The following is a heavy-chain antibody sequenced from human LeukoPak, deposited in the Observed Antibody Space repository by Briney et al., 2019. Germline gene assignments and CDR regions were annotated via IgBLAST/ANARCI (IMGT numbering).Heavy chain of an antibody. V-gene: IGHV1-69*05. CDR3: ARITAVGGTISDY. CDR2: IIPIFGAA. J-gene: IGHJ4*02. D-gene: IGHD6-19*01. Sequence: GSSVKVSCKASGGTFSSYAISWVRQAPGQGLEWMGRIIPIFGAANYAQKFQGRVTITTDESTSTAYMELSSLRSEDTAVYYCARITAVGGTISDYWGQGTLVTVSS. CDR1: GGTFSSYA.